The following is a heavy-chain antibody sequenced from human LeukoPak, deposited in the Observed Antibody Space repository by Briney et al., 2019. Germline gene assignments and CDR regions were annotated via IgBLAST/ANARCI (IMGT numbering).Heavy chain of an antibody. CDR2: INHSGST. CDR1: GGSFSGYY. D-gene: IGHD3-3*01. CDR3: ARRSSLGLRFLEWFNLDY. Sequence: PSETLSLTCAVYGGSFSGYYWSWIRQPPGKGLEWIGEINHSGSTNYDPSLKSRVTISVDTSKNQFSLKLSSVTAADTAVYYCARRSSLGLRFLEWFNLDYWGQGTLVTVSS. V-gene: IGHV4-34*01. J-gene: IGHJ4*02.